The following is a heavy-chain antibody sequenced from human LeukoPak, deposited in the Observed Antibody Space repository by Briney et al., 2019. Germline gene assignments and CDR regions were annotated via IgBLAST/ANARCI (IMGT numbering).Heavy chain of an antibody. V-gene: IGHV1-69*05. J-gene: IGHJ5*02. D-gene: IGHD3-3*01. CDR2: IIPIFGTA. CDR3: ARGTRTIFGPFDP. Sequence: ASVKASCKASGGTFSSYAISWVRQAPGQGLEWMGGIIPIFGTANYAQKFQGRVTITTDESTSTAYKELSSLRSEDTAVYYCARGTRTIFGPFDPWGQGTLVTVSS. CDR1: GGTFSSYA.